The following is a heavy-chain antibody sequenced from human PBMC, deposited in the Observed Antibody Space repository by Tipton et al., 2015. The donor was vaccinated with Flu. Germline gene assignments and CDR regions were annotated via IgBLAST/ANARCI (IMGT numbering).Heavy chain of an antibody. Sequence: QLVQSGAEVKKPGASVKVSCKASGYTFTGYYTHWVRQAPGQGLEWMGWINPNSGGTNYAQKLQGRVTMTRDTSISTAYMELNRLRSDDTAVYYCARVYVAAHGDYWGQGTLVTVSS. CDR1: GYTFTGYY. V-gene: IGHV1-2*02. CDR3: ARVYVAAHGDY. CDR2: INPNSGGT. D-gene: IGHD2/OR15-2a*01. J-gene: IGHJ4*02.